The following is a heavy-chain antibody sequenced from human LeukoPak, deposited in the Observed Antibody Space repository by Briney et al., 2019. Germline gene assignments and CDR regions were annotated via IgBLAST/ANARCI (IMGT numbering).Heavy chain of an antibody. CDR1: GGTFISYA. Sequence: GASVKVSYKASGGTFISYAISWVRQAPGQGLEWMGGIIPIFGTANYAQKFQGRVTITADESTSTAYMELSSLRSEDTAVYYCATFSSWRYYFDYWGQGTLVTVSS. D-gene: IGHD6-13*01. CDR3: ATFSSWRYYFDY. J-gene: IGHJ4*02. V-gene: IGHV1-69*13. CDR2: IIPIFGTA.